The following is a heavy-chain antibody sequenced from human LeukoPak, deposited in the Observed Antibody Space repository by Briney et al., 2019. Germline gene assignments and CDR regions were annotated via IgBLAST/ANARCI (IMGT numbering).Heavy chain of an antibody. CDR1: GYTFTSYD. CDR3: ARGYCSSTSCYYFDY. Sequence: GASVKVSCKASGYTFTSYDINWVRQATGQWLEWMGWMNPNSGNTGYAQKFQGRVTITRNTSISTAYMELSSLRSEDTAVYYCARGYCSSTSCYYFDYWGQGTLVTVSS. CDR2: MNPNSGNT. J-gene: IGHJ4*02. V-gene: IGHV1-8*03. D-gene: IGHD2-2*01.